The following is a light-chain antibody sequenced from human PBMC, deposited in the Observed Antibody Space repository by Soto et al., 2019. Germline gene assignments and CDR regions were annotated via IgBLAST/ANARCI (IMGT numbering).Light chain of an antibody. CDR2: DVT. CDR1: SSDIGGYNY. Sequence: QSALTQPASVSGSPGRSITVPCTGSSSDIGGYNYVSWYQQYPGKAPKLIIYDVTNRPSGVSDRFSASKSGNTASLTISGLQAEDEANYYCSSYTSNTLVLFGGGTKLTVL. V-gene: IGLV2-14*01. J-gene: IGLJ2*01. CDR3: SSYTSNTLVL.